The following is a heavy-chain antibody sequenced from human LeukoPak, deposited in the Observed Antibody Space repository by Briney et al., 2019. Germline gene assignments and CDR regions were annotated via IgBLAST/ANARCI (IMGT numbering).Heavy chain of an antibody. Sequence: GGSLRLSCAASGFTFSSYSMNWVRQAPGKGLEWVSSISSSSSYIYYADSVKGRFTISRDNAKSSLYLQMNSLRAEDTAVYYCARVSDIVVVPAAVRYYYYMDVWGKGTTVTVSS. CDR3: ARVSDIVVVPAAVRYYYYMDV. CDR1: GFTFSSYS. V-gene: IGHV3-21*01. D-gene: IGHD2-2*01. J-gene: IGHJ6*03. CDR2: ISSSSSYI.